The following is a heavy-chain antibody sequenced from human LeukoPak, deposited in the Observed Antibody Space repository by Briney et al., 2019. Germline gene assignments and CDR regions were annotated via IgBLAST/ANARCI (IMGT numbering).Heavy chain of an antibody. CDR2: IYYSGST. Sequence: SETLSLTCTVSGGSISSYYWSWIRQPPGKGLEWIGYIYYSGSTNYNPSLKSRVTISVDTSKNQFSLKLSSVTAADTAVYYCARDQCYYDSSGRWFDPWGQGTLVTVSS. V-gene: IGHV4-59*01. CDR1: GGSISSYY. CDR3: ARDQCYYDSSGRWFDP. J-gene: IGHJ5*02. D-gene: IGHD3-22*01.